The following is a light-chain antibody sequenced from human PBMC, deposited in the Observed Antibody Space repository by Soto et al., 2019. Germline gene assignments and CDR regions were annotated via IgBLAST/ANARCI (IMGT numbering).Light chain of an antibody. CDR1: QSVSSY. Sequence: EIVLTQSPATLSLSPGERATLSCRASQSVSSYLAWYQQKPGQAPRLLIYDASNRATGIQARFTGSGSGTDFTLTISSLEPADFAVYYCQQRSNWPPAITFGQGTRLEIK. CDR3: QQRSNWPPAIT. V-gene: IGKV3-11*01. J-gene: IGKJ5*01. CDR2: DAS.